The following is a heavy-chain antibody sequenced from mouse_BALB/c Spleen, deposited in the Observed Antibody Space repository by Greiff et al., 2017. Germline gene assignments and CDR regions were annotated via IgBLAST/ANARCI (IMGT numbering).Heavy chain of an antibody. CDR3: TRSGGLRDAMDY. J-gene: IGHJ4*01. D-gene: IGHD2-4*01. CDR2: IYPGSGST. CDR1: GYTFTSYW. V-gene: IGHV1S22*01. Sequence: LQQPGSELVRPGASVKLSCKASGYTFTSYWMHWVKQRPGQGLEWIGNIYPGSGSTNYDEKFKSKATLTVDTSSSTAYMQLSSLTSEDSAVYYCTRSGGLRDAMDYWGQGTSVTVSS.